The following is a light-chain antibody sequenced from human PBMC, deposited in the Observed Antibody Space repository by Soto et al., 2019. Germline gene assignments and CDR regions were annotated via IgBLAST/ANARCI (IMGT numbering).Light chain of an antibody. J-gene: IGKJ5*01. V-gene: IGKV3-11*01. Sequence: EIMMSMSPATLAVSPRERATLSCRASQSVRINVAWYQQKPGQAPRLLIYDIFNRAAGIPSRFSGSGSGTDFTLTISCLGPEDFAVYYCHERSYWLLTFGQVTRPEI. CDR1: QSVRIN. CDR3: HERSYWLLT. CDR2: DIF.